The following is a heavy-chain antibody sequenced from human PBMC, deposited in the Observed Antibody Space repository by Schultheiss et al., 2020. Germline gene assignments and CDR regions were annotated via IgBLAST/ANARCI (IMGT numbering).Heavy chain of an antibody. CDR3: AREWELALFDY. D-gene: IGHD1-26*01. CDR2: IIPIFGTT. J-gene: IGHJ4*02. V-gene: IGHV1-69*05. CDR1: GGTFSSYA. Sequence: SVKVSGKASGGTFSSYAISWVRQAPGQGLEWMGGIIPIFGTTNYAQKLQGRVTMTTDTSTSTAYMELRSLRSDDTAVYYCAREWELALFDYWGQGTLVTVSS.